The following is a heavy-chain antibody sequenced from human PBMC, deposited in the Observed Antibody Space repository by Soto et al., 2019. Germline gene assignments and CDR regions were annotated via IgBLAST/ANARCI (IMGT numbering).Heavy chain of an antibody. CDR2: ISWNSGSI. D-gene: IGHD6-19*01. V-gene: IGHV3-9*01. J-gene: IGHJ4*02. Sequence: EVQLVESGGGLVQPGRSLRLSCAASGFTFDDYAMHWVRQAPGKGLAWVSGISWNSGSIGYADSVKGRFTISRDNAKNSLYLQMNSLRAEDTALYYCAKDRGIAVAGTGVLHYWGQGTLVTVSS. CDR1: GFTFDDYA. CDR3: AKDRGIAVAGTGVLHY.